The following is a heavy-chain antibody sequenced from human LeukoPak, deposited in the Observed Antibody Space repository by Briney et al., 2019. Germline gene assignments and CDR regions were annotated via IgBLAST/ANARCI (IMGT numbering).Heavy chain of an antibody. D-gene: IGHD2-21*01. J-gene: IGHJ4*02. CDR3: ARMGAIGGASANPDY. CDR2: IYYTGST. CDR1: GGSISSYY. V-gene: IGHV4-59*01. Sequence: SGTLSLTCTVAGGSISSYYWSWIRQPPGKGLEWNGYIYYTGSTDYSPSLKSRVTIPVDTSENQFSLKLSSVTAADTAVYYCARMGAIGGASANPDYWGQGTLVTVSS.